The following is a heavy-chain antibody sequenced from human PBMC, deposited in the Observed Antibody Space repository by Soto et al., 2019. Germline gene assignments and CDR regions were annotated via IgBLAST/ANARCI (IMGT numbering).Heavy chain of an antibody. CDR3: ARQIYDSDTGPNFKYYFHX. CDR2: IDPSDSQT. Sequence: GESLKISCKGSGYSFAGYWITWVRQKPGKGLEWMGRIDPSDSQTYYSPSFRGHVTISVTKSITTVFLQWSSLRASDTAMYYCARQIYDSDTGPNFKYYFHXWGQGTPVTVSX. V-gene: IGHV5-10-1*01. CDR1: GYSFAGYW. D-gene: IGHD3-22*01. J-gene: IGHJ4*02.